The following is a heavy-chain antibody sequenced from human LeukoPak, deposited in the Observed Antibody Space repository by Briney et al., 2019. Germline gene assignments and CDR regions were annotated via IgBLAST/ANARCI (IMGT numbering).Heavy chain of an antibody. CDR3: AKDPGDSSWYFVL. D-gene: IGHD6-13*01. CDR1: GFTFSSYA. V-gene: IGHV3-23*01. CDR2: ISASGSHT. Sequence: GGSLRLSCAASGFTFSSYAMSLVRQAPGKGLEWVSTISASGSHTHYADSVKGRFAISRDNARNTLYLQMSSLRADDTAVYYCAKDPGDSSWYFVLWGQGTLVTVSS. J-gene: IGHJ4*02.